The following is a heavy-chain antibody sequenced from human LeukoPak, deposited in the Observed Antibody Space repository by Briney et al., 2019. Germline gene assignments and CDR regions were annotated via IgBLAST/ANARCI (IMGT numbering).Heavy chain of an antibody. CDR2: ISYRGST. CDR1: GGSIGGSE. D-gene: IGHD6-13*01. J-gene: IGHJ3*02. Sequence: CSVAGGSIGGSEWSWVRAFPLKRKEWIGYISYRGSTSYNPSLNSRVSISLDTSKNQLSLRLNSVTAADTAVYYCARPYIREYRGAFDIWGQGTMVTVSS. CDR3: ARPYIREYRGAFDI. V-gene: IGHV4-59*01.